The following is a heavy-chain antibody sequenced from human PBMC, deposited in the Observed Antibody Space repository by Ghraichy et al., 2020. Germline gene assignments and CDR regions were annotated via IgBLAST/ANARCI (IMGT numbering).Heavy chain of an antibody. V-gene: IGHV6-1*01. D-gene: IGHD6-19*01. CDR2: TYYRSKWYS. CDR3: VRGQWSAFNF. Sequence: SQTLSLTCVISGDSLSSNGVAWNWIRQSPSRGLEWLGRTYYRSKWYSEYAISVKSRITINPDTSKNQFSLHLSSLTPGDTALYYCVRGQWSAFNFWGKGTLVTVSS. CDR1: GDSLSSNGVA. J-gene: IGHJ4*02.